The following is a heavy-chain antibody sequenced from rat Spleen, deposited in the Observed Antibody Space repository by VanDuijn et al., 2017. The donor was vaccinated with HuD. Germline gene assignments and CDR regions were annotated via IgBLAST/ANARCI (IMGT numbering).Heavy chain of an antibody. Sequence: EVQLVESGGGLVQPGRSLKLSCVASGFTFNNFWMSWIRQAPGKGLEWVASISNTGGSIYYPDSVKGRFTIYRDSAKSTLYLQMDSLRSEDTATYYGATAQHPLVDYWCQGVMVTVSS. CDR3: ATAQHPLVDY. V-gene: IGHV5-31*01. CDR2: ISNTGGSI. J-gene: IGHJ2*01. D-gene: IGHD3-5*01. CDR1: GFTFNNFW.